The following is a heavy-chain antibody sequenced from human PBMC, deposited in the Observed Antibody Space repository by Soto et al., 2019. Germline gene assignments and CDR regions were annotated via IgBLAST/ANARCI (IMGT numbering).Heavy chain of an antibody. CDR3: ASTPLGLAAAGQYYFDY. Sequence: QVQLVQSGAEVKKPGSSVKVSCKASGGTFSRYGISWVRQAPGQGLEWMGGILPIFGTPNYAQKFQDRVTITADESTSTAYMELSSLRSEDTAVYYCASTPLGLAAAGQYYFDYWGQGTLVTVSS. CDR2: ILPIFGTP. V-gene: IGHV1-69*12. D-gene: IGHD6-13*01. CDR1: GGTFSRYG. J-gene: IGHJ4*02.